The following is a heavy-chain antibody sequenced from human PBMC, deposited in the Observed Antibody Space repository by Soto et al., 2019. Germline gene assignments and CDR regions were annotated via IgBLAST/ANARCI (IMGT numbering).Heavy chain of an antibody. D-gene: IGHD3-16*01. CDR3: ARRWGYDAFDI. CDR2: IWYDGSNK. J-gene: IGHJ3*02. Sequence: QVQLVESGGGVDQPGRSLRLSCEASGFTFSSYGMHWVRQAPGKGLEWVAVIWYDGSNKYYADSVKGRFTISRDNSKNTLYLQMNSLRAEDTAVYYCARRWGYDAFDIWGQGTMVTVSS. V-gene: IGHV3-33*01. CDR1: GFTFSSYG.